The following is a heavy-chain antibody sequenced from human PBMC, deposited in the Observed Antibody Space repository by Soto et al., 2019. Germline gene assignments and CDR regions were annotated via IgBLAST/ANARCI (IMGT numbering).Heavy chain of an antibody. J-gene: IGHJ4*02. D-gene: IGHD1-26*01. Sequence: QVHLVQSGAEVREPGASVKVSCKTSGYTFTAYYIHWVRQAPGQGPGWMGRVNPKSGGTEFSRKFRGRVTMTSDTSSSTAYMEAGRLTSDDTAVYYCARSGEGWQQVDKWGEGNLVTVSS. CDR3: ARSGEGWQQVDK. V-gene: IGHV1-2*02. CDR2: VNPKSGGT. CDR1: GYTFTAYY.